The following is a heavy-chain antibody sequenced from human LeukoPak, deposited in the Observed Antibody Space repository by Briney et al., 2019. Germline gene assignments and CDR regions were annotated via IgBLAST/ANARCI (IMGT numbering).Heavy chain of an antibody. CDR3: ARVAVAAHFDY. CDR2: MNPNSGNT. J-gene: IGHJ4*02. CDR1: GYTFTSYD. D-gene: IGHD6-19*01. Sequence: GASVKVSCKASGYTFTSYDINWVRQATGQGLEWMGWMNPNSGNTGYAQKFQGRVTITADKSTSTAYMELSSLRSEDTAVYYCARVAVAAHFDYWGQGTLVTVSS. V-gene: IGHV1-8*01.